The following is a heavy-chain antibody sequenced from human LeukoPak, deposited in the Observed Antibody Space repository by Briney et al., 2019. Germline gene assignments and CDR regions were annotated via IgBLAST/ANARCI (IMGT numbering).Heavy chain of an antibody. CDR2: TIPILGII. D-gene: IGHD3-22*01. V-gene: IGHV1-69*04. J-gene: IGHJ4*02. CDR3: AREGSYYDSSGYSFDY. Sequence: SVKVSCKASGGTFSSYAISWVRQAPGQGLEWMGRTIPILGIINYAQKFQGRVTITADKSTSTAYMELSSLRSEDTAVYYCAREGSYYDSSGYSFDYWGQGTLVTVSS. CDR1: GGTFSSYA.